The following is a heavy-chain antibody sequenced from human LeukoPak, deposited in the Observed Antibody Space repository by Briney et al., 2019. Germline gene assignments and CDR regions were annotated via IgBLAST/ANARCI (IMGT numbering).Heavy chain of an antibody. V-gene: IGHV1-18*01. D-gene: IGHD6-19*01. CDR3: AREGQWLVRGYFDY. J-gene: IGHJ4*02. Sequence: ASVKVSCKASGYIFTSYGISWVRQAPGQGLEWVGWISAYNGNTNYAQKLQGRVTMTTDTSTTTAYMELRSLRSDDTAVYYCAREGQWLVRGYFDYWGQGTLVTVSS. CDR2: ISAYNGNT. CDR1: GYIFTSYG.